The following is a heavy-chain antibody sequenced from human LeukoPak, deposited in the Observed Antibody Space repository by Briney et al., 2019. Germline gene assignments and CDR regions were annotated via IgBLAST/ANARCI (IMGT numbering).Heavy chain of an antibody. V-gene: IGHV1-69*04. CDR2: IIPILGIA. Sequence: ASVKVSCKASGGTFSSYAISWVRQAPGQGLEWMGRIIPILGIANYAQKFQGRVTITADKSTSTAYMELSSLRSEDTAVYYCARYYYDSSGYLYYYGMDVWGQGTTVTVS. CDR1: GGTFSSYA. D-gene: IGHD3-22*01. J-gene: IGHJ6*02. CDR3: ARYYYDSSGYLYYYGMDV.